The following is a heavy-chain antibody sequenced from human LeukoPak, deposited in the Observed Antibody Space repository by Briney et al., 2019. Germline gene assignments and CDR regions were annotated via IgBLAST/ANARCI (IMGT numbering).Heavy chain of an antibody. CDR3: ARGTHSWYDYSDYGGGYGVSGFDY. D-gene: IGHD4-11*01. CDR1: GGSISSYY. CDR2: IYYSGST. V-gene: IGHV4-59*01. J-gene: IGHJ4*02. Sequence: SETLSLTCTVSGGSISSYYWSWIRQPPGKGLEWIGYIYYSGSTNYNPSLKSRVTISVDTSKNQFSLKLSSVTAADTAVYYCARGTHSWYDYSDYGGGYGVSGFDYWGQGTLVTVSS.